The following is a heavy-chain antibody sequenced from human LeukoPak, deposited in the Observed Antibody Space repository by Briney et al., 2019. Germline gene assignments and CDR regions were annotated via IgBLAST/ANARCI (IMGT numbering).Heavy chain of an antibody. V-gene: IGHV3-21*01. D-gene: IGHD3-22*01. J-gene: IGHJ5*02. Sequence: PGGSLRLSCAASGFTFSSYSMNWVRQAPGKGLEWVSSISSSSSYIYYADSVKGRFTIFRDNAKNSLYLQMNSLRAEDTAVYYCARDSYYYDSSGYSANWFDPWGQGTLVTVSS. CDR3: ARDSYYYDSSGYSANWFDP. CDR1: GFTFSSYS. CDR2: ISSSSSYI.